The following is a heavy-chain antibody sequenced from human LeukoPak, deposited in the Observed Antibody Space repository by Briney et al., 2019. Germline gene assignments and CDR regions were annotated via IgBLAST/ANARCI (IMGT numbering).Heavy chain of an antibody. J-gene: IGHJ6*02. Sequence: GGSLRLSCAASGFTFSSYSMNWVRQAPGKGLEWVSSISSSSSYIYYADSVKGRFTISRDNAKNSLYLQMNSLRAEDTAVYYCARDNLTIVSTGSGSYYYYYYGMDVWGQGTTVTVSS. CDR1: GFTFSSYS. V-gene: IGHV3-21*01. CDR2: ISSSSSYI. CDR3: ARDNLTIVSTGSGSYYYYYYGMDV. D-gene: IGHD3-10*01.